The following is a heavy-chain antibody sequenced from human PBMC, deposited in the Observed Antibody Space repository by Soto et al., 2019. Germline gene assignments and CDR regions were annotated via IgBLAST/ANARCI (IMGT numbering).Heavy chain of an antibody. Sequence: EVQLLESGGGLVQPGGSLSLSCAASGFTFSSYAMSWVRQAPGKGLEWVSAISGSGGSTYYADSVKGRVTISRDNSKNTLYLQMNSLRAEDTAVYYCAKENRDYDFWSGSYSWYFQHWGQGTLVTVSS. D-gene: IGHD3-3*01. V-gene: IGHV3-23*01. CDR2: ISGSGGST. CDR3: AKENRDYDFWSGSYSWYFQH. CDR1: GFTFSSYA. J-gene: IGHJ1*01.